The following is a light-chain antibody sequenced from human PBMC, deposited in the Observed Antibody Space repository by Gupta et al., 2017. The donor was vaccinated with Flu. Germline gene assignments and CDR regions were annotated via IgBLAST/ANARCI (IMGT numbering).Light chain of an antibody. CDR1: SGHSSHA. V-gene: IGLV4-69*01. CDR2: VNNDGSH. J-gene: IGLJ3*02. Sequence: QFVLTQSPSASASLGASVKLTCTLSSGHSSHAIAWHQQQPEKGPRFLMKVNNDGSHNKGDGIPDRFSGSSSGAERYLTISSLQSEDEADYYCQTWGTGIQVFGGGTKLTVL. CDR3: QTWGTGIQV.